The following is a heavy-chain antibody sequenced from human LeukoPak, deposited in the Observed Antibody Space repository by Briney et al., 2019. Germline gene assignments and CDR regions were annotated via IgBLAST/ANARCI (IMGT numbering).Heavy chain of an antibody. CDR1: GFTFSDYY. V-gene: IGHV3-11*04. Sequence: GGSLRLSCAASGFTFSDYYMSWIRQAPGKGLEWVSYISSRGSTIYYADSAKGRFTISRDNAKNSLYLQVNSLRAEDTAVYYCARESALVGATTAGYWGQGTLVTVSS. J-gene: IGHJ4*02. CDR3: ARESALVGATTAGY. D-gene: IGHD1-26*01. CDR2: ISSRGSTI.